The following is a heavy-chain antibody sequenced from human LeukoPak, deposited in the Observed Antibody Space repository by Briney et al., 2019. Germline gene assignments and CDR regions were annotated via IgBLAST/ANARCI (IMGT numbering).Heavy chain of an antibody. CDR1: GFTFSSYS. Sequence: GGSLRLSCAASGFTFSSYSMNWVRQAPGKGLEWVSSISSSSSYIYYADSVKGRFTISRDNAKNSLYLQMNSLRAEDTAVYYCASSASLDAFDIWGQGTMVTVSS. CDR3: ASSASLDAFDI. J-gene: IGHJ3*02. CDR2: ISSSSSYI. V-gene: IGHV3-21*01.